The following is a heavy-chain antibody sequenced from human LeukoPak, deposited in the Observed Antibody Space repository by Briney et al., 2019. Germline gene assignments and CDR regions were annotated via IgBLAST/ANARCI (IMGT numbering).Heavy chain of an antibody. CDR3: ARLRGIILRMLWSDL. D-gene: IGHD3-3*01. J-gene: IGHJ5*02. CDR2: ISTSSITI. CDR1: GYTFSGYG. V-gene: IGHV3-48*01. Sequence: GGSLRLSCVASGYTFSGYGMNWVRQAPGKGLEWVSYISTSSITIHYADSVRGRFTISRDNAKNSLYLQMNNLRAEDTAVYYCARLRGIILRMLWSDLWGQGSQVTVSS.